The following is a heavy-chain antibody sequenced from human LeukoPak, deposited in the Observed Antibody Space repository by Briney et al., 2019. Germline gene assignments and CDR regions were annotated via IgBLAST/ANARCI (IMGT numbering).Heavy chain of an antibody. Sequence: SETLSLTCAVYGGSFSGYNWNWIRQPPGKGLEWSGEINHSGSTNYNPSLTSGVTISVDMSKKQFSLKLSSVTAADTAVYFCARGGWYSGLFYWGQGTLVTVSS. V-gene: IGHV4-34*01. D-gene: IGHD6-19*01. CDR3: ARGGWYSGLFY. CDR1: GGSFSGYN. J-gene: IGHJ4*02. CDR2: INHSGST.